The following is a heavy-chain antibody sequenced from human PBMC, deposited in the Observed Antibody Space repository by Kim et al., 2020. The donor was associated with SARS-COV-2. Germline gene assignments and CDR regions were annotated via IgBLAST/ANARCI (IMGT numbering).Heavy chain of an antibody. Sequence: GGSLRLSCAASGFTFSDYYMSWIRQAPGKGLEWVSYISSSSSYTNYADSVKGRFTISRDNAKNSLYLQMNSLRAEDTAVYYCAGAGGMVRGVIVYYGMDVWGQGTTVTVSS. CDR1: GFTFSDYY. D-gene: IGHD3-10*01. J-gene: IGHJ6*02. V-gene: IGHV3-11*06. CDR2: ISSSSSYT. CDR3: AGAGGMVRGVIVYYGMDV.